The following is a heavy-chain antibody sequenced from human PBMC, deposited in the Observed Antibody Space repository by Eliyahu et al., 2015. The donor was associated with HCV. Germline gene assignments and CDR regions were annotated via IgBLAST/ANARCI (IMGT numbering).Heavy chain of an antibody. CDR1: GXXIXSGSYY. CDR2: IYTSGST. V-gene: IGHV4-61*02. J-gene: IGHJ4*02. CDR3: ARERDYGDYLFYFDY. D-gene: IGHD4-17*01. Sequence: QVQLQESGPGLVKPSQTLSLTCTVSGXXIXSGSYYWXWIRQPAGKGLEWIGRIYTSGSTNYNPSLKSRVTISVDTSKNQFSLKLSSVTAADTAVYYCARERDYGDYLFYFDYWGQGTLVTVSS.